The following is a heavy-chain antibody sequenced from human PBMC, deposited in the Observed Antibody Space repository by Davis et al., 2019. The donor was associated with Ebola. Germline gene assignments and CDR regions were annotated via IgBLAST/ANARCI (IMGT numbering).Heavy chain of an antibody. D-gene: IGHD2-2*01. CDR2: IRYDGSNK. CDR3: ARDRPAYYYYGMDV. Sequence: GESLKISCAASGFTFSSYGMHWVRQAPGKGLEWVAFIRYDGSNKYYADSVKGRFTISRDNSKNTLYLQMNSLRAEDTAVYYCARDRPAYYYYGMDVWGQGTTVTVSS. V-gene: IGHV3-30*02. J-gene: IGHJ6*02. CDR1: GFTFSSYG.